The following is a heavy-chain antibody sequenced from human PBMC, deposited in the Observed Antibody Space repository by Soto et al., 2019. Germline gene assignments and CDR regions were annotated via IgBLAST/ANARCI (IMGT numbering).Heavy chain of an antibody. D-gene: IGHD7-27*01. CDR1: GDSISNLDYF. J-gene: IGHJ5*01. CDR2: IYKSATT. CDR3: ARGRYCLTGRCFPNWFDS. Sequence: SETLSLTCSVSGDSISNLDYFWAWIRQPPGQALEYIGYIYKSATTYYNPSFESRVAISVDTSKSQFSLNVTSVTAADTAVYFCARGRYCLTGRCFPNWFDSWGQGALVTVT. V-gene: IGHV4-30-4*01.